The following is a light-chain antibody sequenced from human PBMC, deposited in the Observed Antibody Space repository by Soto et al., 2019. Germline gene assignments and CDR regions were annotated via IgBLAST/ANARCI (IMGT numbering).Light chain of an antibody. J-gene: IGKJ1*01. CDR3: QQYDSSPRT. CDR2: AAS. V-gene: IGKV3-15*01. CDR1: QDVSSH. Sequence: DIVMTQSPATLSESPWGRVIVSCRASQDVSSHVAWYQQRPGQAPRLLINAASIRATDTPDRFSGSGSGTDFTLTISRLEPEDVAVYYCQQYDSSPRTFGQGTKVDIK.